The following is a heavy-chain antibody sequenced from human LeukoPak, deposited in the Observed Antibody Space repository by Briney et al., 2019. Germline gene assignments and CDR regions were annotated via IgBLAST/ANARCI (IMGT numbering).Heavy chain of an antibody. D-gene: IGHD6-19*01. CDR2: IIPILGIA. Sequence: SVKVSCKASGGTFSSYAISWVRQAAGQGLEWMGRIIPILGIANYAQKFQGRVTITADKSTSTAYMELSSLRSEDTAVYYCARGPFAVAAWFDYWGQGTLVTVSS. CDR1: GGTFSSYA. V-gene: IGHV1-69*04. CDR3: ARGPFAVAAWFDY. J-gene: IGHJ4*02.